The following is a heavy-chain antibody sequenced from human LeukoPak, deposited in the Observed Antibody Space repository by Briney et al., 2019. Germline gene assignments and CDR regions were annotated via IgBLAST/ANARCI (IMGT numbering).Heavy chain of an antibody. Sequence: PGASVKVSCKASGYTFTGYYIHWVRQAPRQGLEWMGWISPNSGGTNYAQKFQGRVTMTRDTSIITAYMELTSLISDDTAVYYCARDTGIFGDAFDIWGQGTMVTVSS. J-gene: IGHJ3*02. V-gene: IGHV1-2*02. CDR1: GYTFTGYY. D-gene: IGHD3-3*01. CDR3: ARDTGIFGDAFDI. CDR2: ISPNSGGT.